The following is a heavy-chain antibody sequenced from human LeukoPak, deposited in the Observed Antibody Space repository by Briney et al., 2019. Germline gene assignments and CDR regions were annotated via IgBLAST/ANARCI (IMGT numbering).Heavy chain of an antibody. J-gene: IGHJ4*01. CDR1: GYTFTAYY. CDR3: ARETYYGSGRYYIH. V-gene: IGHV1-2*02. Sequence: ASVKVSCKASGYTFTAYYMHWVRQAPGQGLEWLGWINPNSGGTNYAQKFQGRVTMTRDTAMSTAYMELGRLGSDDTAVYYCARETYYGSGRYYIHWGQEPWSPSPQ. D-gene: IGHD3-10*01. CDR2: INPNSGGT.